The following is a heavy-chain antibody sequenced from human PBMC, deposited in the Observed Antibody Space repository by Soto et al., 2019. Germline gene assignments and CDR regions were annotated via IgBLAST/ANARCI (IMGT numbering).Heavy chain of an antibody. V-gene: IGHV1-46*01. J-gene: IGHJ3*02. CDR3: ARDSTHIVVVTAIAFDI. Sequence: ASVKVSCKASGYTFTSYYMHWVRQAPGQGLEWMGIINPSGGSTSYAQKFQGRVTMTRDTSTSTVYMELSSLRSEDTAVYYCARDSTHIVVVTAIAFDIWGQGTMVTVSS. D-gene: IGHD2-21*02. CDR2: INPSGGST. CDR1: GYTFTSYY.